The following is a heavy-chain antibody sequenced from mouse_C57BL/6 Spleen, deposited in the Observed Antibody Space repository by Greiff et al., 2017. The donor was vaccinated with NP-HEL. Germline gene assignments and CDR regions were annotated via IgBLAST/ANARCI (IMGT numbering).Heavy chain of an antibody. Sequence: QVQLQQSGAELMKPGASVKLSCKATGYTFTGYWIEWVKQRPGHGLEWIGEIDPSDSYTNYNQKFKGKSTLTVDKSSSTAYMQLSSLTSEDSAVYYCARRGYDHDGFAYWGQGTLVTVSA. CDR3: ARRGYDHDGFAY. J-gene: IGHJ3*01. D-gene: IGHD2-4*01. V-gene: IGHV1-69*01. CDR1: GYTFTGYW. CDR2: IDPSDSYT.